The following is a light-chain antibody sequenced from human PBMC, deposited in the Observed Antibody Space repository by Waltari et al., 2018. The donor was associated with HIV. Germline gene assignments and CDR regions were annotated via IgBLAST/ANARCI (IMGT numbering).Light chain of an antibody. CDR1: TSHIGSNY. J-gene: IGLJ2*01. Sequence: SVLTQPPSASGTPGQRVTISCSGSTSHIGSNYVFRYQHLPGTAPNILTHRNNKRPSGAPDRFSGSTSGTSASLAISGLRSEDEADYYCVAWDDSLGGVVFGGGTKVAVL. V-gene: IGLV1-47*01. CDR2: RNN. CDR3: VAWDDSLGGVV.